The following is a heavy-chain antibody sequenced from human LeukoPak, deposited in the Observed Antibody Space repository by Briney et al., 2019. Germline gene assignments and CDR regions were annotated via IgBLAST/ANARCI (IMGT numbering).Heavy chain of an antibody. CDR2: INAGNGNT. J-gene: IGHJ5*02. D-gene: IGHD3-10*01. V-gene: IGHV1-3*03. CDR3: AREAAPVLLWFGEYSRPNWFDP. Sequence: ASVKVSCKASGYTFTSYAMHWVRQAPGQRLEWMGWINAGNGNTKYSQEFQGRVTITRDTSASTAYMELSSLRSEDMAVYYCAREAAPVLLWFGEYSRPNWFDPWGQGTLVTVSS. CDR1: GYTFTSYA.